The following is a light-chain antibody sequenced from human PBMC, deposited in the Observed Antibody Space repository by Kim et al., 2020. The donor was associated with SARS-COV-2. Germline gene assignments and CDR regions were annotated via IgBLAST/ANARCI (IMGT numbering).Light chain of an antibody. CDR1: SNDVGGYDY. CDR3: ASYTGSNTLV. J-gene: IGLJ2*01. Sequence: GQSITIPCTGNSNDVGGYDYVSWYQQHPGKAPKIMIFDVANRPSGVSNRFSGSKSGNTASLTISGLQAEDEADYYCASYTGSNTLVFGGGTQLTVL. V-gene: IGLV2-14*03. CDR2: DVA.